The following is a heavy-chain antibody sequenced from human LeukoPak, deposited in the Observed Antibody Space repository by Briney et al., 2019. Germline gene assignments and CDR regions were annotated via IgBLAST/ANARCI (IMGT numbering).Heavy chain of an antibody. CDR2: IYHSGST. CDR3: VSGDYGDYVYFQH. CDR1: GGSISSGGYS. D-gene: IGHD4-17*01. J-gene: IGHJ1*01. V-gene: IGHV4-30-2*01. Sequence: PSQTLSLTCAVSGGSISSGGYSWSWIRQPPGKGLEWIGYIYHSGSTYYNPSLKSRVTISVDRSKNQFSLKLSSVTAADTAVYYCVSGDYGDYVYFQHWGQGTLVTVSS.